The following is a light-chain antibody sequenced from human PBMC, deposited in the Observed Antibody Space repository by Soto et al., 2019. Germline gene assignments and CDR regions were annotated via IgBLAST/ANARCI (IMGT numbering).Light chain of an antibody. CDR3: HQRQSWPRT. V-gene: IGKV3-11*01. Sequence: EIVLTQCTATLSGLPGDSVSLCCRASQAVNTRLAWYQHKPGQAPRLLIYLTSNRAAGVPSRFSAWGSETDFTLTISDVQPEDFAVYYCHQRQSWPRTFGQGTKV. CDR2: LTS. J-gene: IGKJ1*01. CDR1: QAVNTR.